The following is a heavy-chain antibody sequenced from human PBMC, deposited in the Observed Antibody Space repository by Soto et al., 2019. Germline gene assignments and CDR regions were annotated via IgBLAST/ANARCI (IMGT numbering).Heavy chain of an antibody. V-gene: IGHV4-31*03. J-gene: IGHJ6*02. Sequence: SETLSLTCTVSGGSISSGGYYWSWIRQHPGKGLEWIGYIYYSGSTYYNPSLKSRVTISVDTSKNQFSLKLSSVTAADTAVYYCARGAHRYGFYYYYYGMDVWGQGTTGTVSS. CDR2: IYYSGST. CDR3: ARGAHRYGFYYYYYGMDV. D-gene: IGHD3-10*01. CDR1: GGSISSGGYY.